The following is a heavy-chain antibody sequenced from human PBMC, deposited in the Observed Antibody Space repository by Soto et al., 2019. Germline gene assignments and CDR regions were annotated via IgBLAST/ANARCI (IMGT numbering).Heavy chain of an antibody. CDR1: GYTFTSYD. Sequence: ASVKVSCKASGYTFTSYDINWVRQATGQRLEWMGWMNPNNGNTRYAQKFQGRVTITRDTSTSTAYMELSSLRSEDTGVYFCTADLPTFIPQVDSWGQGTLVTVSS. V-gene: IGHV1-8*01. CDR3: TADLPTFIPQVDS. J-gene: IGHJ4*02. CDR2: MNPNNGNT. D-gene: IGHD6-13*01.